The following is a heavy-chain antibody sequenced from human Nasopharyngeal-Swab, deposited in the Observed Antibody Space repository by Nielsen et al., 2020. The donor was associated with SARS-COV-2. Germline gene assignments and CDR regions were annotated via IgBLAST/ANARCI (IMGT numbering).Heavy chain of an antibody. D-gene: IGHD3-22*01. CDR1: GGSISSSNW. Sequence: SVTLSLTFAVSGGSISSSNWWRWVRQPPGKGLEWIGEIYHSGSTNYNPSLKSRVTISVDKSKNQFSLKLSSVTAADTAVYYCASFYYGSSGSVGAFDIWGQGTMVTVSS. J-gene: IGHJ3*02. CDR3: ASFYYGSSGSVGAFDI. V-gene: IGHV4-4*02. CDR2: IYHSGST.